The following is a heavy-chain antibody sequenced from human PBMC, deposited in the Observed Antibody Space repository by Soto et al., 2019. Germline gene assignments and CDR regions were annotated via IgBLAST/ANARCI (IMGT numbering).Heavy chain of an antibody. D-gene: IGHD6-13*01. CDR3: ARGMGSSPPWPEYYYYMDV. J-gene: IGHJ6*03. CDR2: INPSGGST. CDR1: GYTFTSYY. Sequence: ASVKVSCKASGYTFTSYYMHWVRQAPGQGLEWMGIINPSGGSTSYAQKFQGRVTMTRDTSTSTVYMELSSLRSEDTAVYYCARGMGSSPPWPEYYYYMDVWGKGTTVTVSS. V-gene: IGHV1-46*03.